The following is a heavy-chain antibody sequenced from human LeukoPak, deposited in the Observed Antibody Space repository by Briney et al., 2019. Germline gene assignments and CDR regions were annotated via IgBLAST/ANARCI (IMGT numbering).Heavy chain of an antibody. V-gene: IGHV2-5*01. CDR3: VHSRVAARPARQGYYFDY. D-gene: IGHD6-6*01. Sequence: SGPTLVKPTQTLTLTCTFSGFSLSTSGVGVGWIRQPPGKALEWLALIYWNDDKRYSPSLKSRLTITKDTSKNQVVLTMTNMDPVDTATYYCVHSRVAARPARQGYYFDYWGQGTLVTVSS. CDR1: GFSLSTSGVG. J-gene: IGHJ4*02. CDR2: IYWNDDK.